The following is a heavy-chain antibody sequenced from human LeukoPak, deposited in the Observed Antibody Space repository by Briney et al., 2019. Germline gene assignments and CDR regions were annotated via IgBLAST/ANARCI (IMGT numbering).Heavy chain of an antibody. Sequence: ASVKVSCKVSGYTLTELSMHWVRQAPGKGLEWMGDFDPEDGETIYAQKFQGRVTMTEDTSTDTAYMDLSSLRSEDTAVYFCAAVNHYESSGYYRHWGQGTLVTVSS. V-gene: IGHV1-24*01. CDR2: FDPEDGET. CDR3: AAVNHYESSGYYRH. CDR1: GYTLTELS. D-gene: IGHD3-22*01. J-gene: IGHJ4*02.